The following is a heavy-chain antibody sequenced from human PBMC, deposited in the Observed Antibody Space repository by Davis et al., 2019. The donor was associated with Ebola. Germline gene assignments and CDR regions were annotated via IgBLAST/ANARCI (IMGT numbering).Heavy chain of an antibody. CDR2: IYSGGTT. D-gene: IGHD2-15*01. V-gene: IGHV3-53*05. J-gene: IGHJ6*04. CDR1: GFTVSSDY. CDR3: ARGGTLLHYGMDV. Sequence: PGGSLRLSCVGSGFTVSSDYMSWVRQAPGKGLEWVSVIYSGGTTYYADSVKGRFTISRDNSKNTLNLQMNSLRAEDTAVYYCARGGTLLHYGMDVWGKGTTVTVSS.